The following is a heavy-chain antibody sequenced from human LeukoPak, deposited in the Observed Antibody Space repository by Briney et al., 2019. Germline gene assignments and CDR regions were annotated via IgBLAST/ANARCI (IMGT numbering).Heavy chain of an antibody. V-gene: IGHV4-59*08. CDR3: ARHGGYSSPYLH. CDR1: GGSISNYY. CDR2: IYYSGTT. D-gene: IGHD6-13*01. Sequence: SETPSLTCTVSGGSISNYYWSWIRQPPGKRLECMGYIYYSGTTNYNPSLKSRVTISVDTSKNQFSLWLSSVTAADTAVYYCARHGGYSSPYLHWGQGTLVTVSS. J-gene: IGHJ1*01.